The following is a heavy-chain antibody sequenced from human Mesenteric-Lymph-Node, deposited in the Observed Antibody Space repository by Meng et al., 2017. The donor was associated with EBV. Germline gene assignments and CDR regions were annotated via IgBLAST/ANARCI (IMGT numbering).Heavy chain of an antibody. CDR1: GSPCLRLA. D-gene: IGHD3-10*01. CDR2: INTTTGKP. Sequence: QVPLVESGYEFTKHGATVRVSGKASGSPCLRLAMNWVRQAPGKGLEWMGWINTTTGKPTYPQAFTGRFVFSLDTSVSTAYLQISSLKAEDTAVYYCARDPGGSGSYSYDSWGQGTLVTVSS. CDR3: ARDPGGSGSYSYDS. J-gene: IGHJ4*02. V-gene: IGHV7-4-1*02.